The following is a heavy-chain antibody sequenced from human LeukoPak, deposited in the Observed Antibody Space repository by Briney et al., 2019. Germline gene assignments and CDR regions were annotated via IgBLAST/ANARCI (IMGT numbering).Heavy chain of an antibody. Sequence: ASVKVFCKASGYTFTSYYMHWVQQAPGQGLEWMGIINPSGGSTSYAQKFQGRVTMTRDTSTSTVYMELSSLRSEDTAVYYCASTHRGLYYFDYWGQGTLVTVSS. V-gene: IGHV1-46*03. D-gene: IGHD3-16*01. CDR3: ASTHRGLYYFDY. CDR2: INPSGGST. CDR1: GYTFTSYY. J-gene: IGHJ4*02.